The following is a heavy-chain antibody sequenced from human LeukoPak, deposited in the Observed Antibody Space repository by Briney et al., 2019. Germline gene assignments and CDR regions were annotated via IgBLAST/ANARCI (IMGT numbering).Heavy chain of an antibody. Sequence: SETLSLTCTVSGGSISSYYWSWIRQPAGKGLEWIGRIYTSGSTNYNPSLKSRVTMSVDTSKNQFSLKLSSVTAADTAVYYCARGPGNGYSPYYYYYMDVWGKGTTVTVSS. J-gene: IGHJ6*03. CDR2: IYTSGST. CDR3: ARGPGNGYSPYYYYYMDV. D-gene: IGHD3-22*01. V-gene: IGHV4-4*07. CDR1: GGSISSYY.